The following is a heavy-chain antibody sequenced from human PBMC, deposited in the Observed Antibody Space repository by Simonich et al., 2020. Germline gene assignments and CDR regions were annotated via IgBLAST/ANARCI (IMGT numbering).Heavy chain of an antibody. V-gene: IGHV1-2*02. D-gene: IGHD7-27*01. Sequence: QVQLVQSGAEVKKPGASVKVSCKASGYTFTGYYMHWVRQAPGQGLEWMGWSNPHSGGTNYAQKCQGRVTMTRDTSISTAYMELSRLRSDDTAVYYCARGALTGDYYYMDVWGKGTTVTVSS. CDR2: SNPHSGGT. CDR1: GYTFTGYY. CDR3: ARGALTGDYYYMDV. J-gene: IGHJ6*03.